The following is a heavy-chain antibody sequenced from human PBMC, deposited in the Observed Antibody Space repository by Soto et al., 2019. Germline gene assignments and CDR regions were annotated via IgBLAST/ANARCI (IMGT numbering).Heavy chain of an antibody. CDR1: GFTFGDYA. CDR2: IRSKAYGGTT. V-gene: IGHV3-49*03. Sequence: GSLRLSCTASGFTFGDYAMSWFRQAPGKGLEWVGFIRSKAYGGTTEYAASVKGRFTISRDDSKSIAYLQMNSLKTEDTAVYYCTRAPGIAAAGSKPHYYSYYYMDVWGKGTTVTVSS. CDR3: TRAPGIAAAGSKPHYYSYYYMDV. D-gene: IGHD6-13*01. J-gene: IGHJ6*03.